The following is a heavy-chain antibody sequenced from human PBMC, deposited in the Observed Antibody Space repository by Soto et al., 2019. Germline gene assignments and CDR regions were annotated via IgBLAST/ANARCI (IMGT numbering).Heavy chain of an antibody. D-gene: IGHD3-16*02. Sequence: TGGSLRLSCAASGFTFSSYGMNWVRQAPGKGLEWVAVIWYDGSNKYYADSVKGRFTISRDNSKNTLYLQMNSLRAEDTAVYYCARDMITFGGVIVPGYWGQGTLVTVSS. J-gene: IGHJ4*02. V-gene: IGHV3-33*01. CDR2: IWYDGSNK. CDR3: ARDMITFGGVIVPGY. CDR1: GFTFSSYG.